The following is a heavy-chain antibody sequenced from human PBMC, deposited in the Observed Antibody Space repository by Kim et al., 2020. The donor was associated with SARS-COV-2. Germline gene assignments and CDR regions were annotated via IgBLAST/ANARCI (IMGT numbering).Heavy chain of an antibody. Sequence: GGSLRLSCAASGFIFSSYSMSWVRQAPGKGLEWVSSISSGISYIYYGDSVKGRVTISRDNAKNSLYLQMNSLRVEDTAVYYCARFLTGFHIDYWGQGSLVTVSS. J-gene: IGHJ4*02. CDR3: ARFLTGFHIDY. CDR2: ISSGISYI. CDR1: GFIFSSYS. V-gene: IGHV3-21*01. D-gene: IGHD3-9*01.